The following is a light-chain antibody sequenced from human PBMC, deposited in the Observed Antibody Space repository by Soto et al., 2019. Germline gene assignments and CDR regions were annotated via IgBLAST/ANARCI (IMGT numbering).Light chain of an antibody. J-gene: IGKJ2*01. CDR1: QSVSSSY. V-gene: IGKV3-20*01. CDR2: GAS. Sequence: EIVLTQSPGTLSLSPGERVTLSCRASQSVSSSYLAWYQQKPGQAPRLLIYGASSRATGIPDRFSGSGSGTDFTLTISRLEPEEFAVYYCQQYGSSPPWYTFGQGTKLEIK. CDR3: QQYGSSPPWYT.